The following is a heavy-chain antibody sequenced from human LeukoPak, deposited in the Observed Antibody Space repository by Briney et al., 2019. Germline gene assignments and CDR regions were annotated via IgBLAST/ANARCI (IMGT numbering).Heavy chain of an antibody. Sequence: ASVKVSCKASGYTFTGYYMHWVRQAPGQGLEWMGWINPNSGGTNYAQKFQGRVTMTRDTSISTAYMELSRLRSDDTAVYYCARVRLKGARPALGHWFDPWGQGTLVTGSS. D-gene: IGHD6-6*01. J-gene: IGHJ5*02. V-gene: IGHV1-2*02. CDR2: INPNSGGT. CDR1: GYTFTGYY. CDR3: ARVRLKGARPALGHWFDP.